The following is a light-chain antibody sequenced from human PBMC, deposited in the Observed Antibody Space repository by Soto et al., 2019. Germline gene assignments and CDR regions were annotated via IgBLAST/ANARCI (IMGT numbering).Light chain of an antibody. V-gene: IGKV3-15*01. Sequence: EIVMTQSPATLSVSPGERATLSCRASQSVSSSLAWYQQKPGQAPRLLIYGASTRATGIPARFSGSGSETEFTLTISSLQSEDFAVYYCQQYNNWWTFGQGTKVEMK. J-gene: IGKJ1*01. CDR2: GAS. CDR3: QQYNNWWT. CDR1: QSVSSS.